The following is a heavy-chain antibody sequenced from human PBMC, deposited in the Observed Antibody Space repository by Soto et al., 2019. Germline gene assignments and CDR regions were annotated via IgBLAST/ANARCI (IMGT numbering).Heavy chain of an antibody. CDR3: ARHGRPGGMVRGVIDY. J-gene: IGHJ4*02. V-gene: IGHV4-39*01. CDR2: IYYSGST. D-gene: IGHD3-10*01. Sequence: SETLSLTCTVSGGSISSSSYYWGWIRQPPGKGLEWIGSIYYSGSTYYNPSLKSRVTISVDTSKNQFSLKLSSVTAADTAVYYCARHGRPGGMVRGVIDYWGQGTLVTVSS. CDR1: GGSISSSSYY.